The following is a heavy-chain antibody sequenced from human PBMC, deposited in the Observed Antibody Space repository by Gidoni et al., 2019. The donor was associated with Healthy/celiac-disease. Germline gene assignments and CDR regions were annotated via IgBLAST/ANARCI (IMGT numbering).Heavy chain of an antibody. V-gene: IGHV3-9*01. CDR2: ISWNSGSI. CDR3: AKEVVAANRHYYYGMDV. J-gene: IGHJ6*02. D-gene: IGHD2-15*01. CDR1: GFTFVDYP. Sequence: VQLVESGGALLQPGRSLRLSYAASGFTFVDYPMHWVRQAPGKGLEWVSGISWNSGSIGYADSVKGRCTISRDNAKNSLYLQMNSLRAEDTALYYCAKEVVAANRHYYYGMDVGGQGTTVTVSS.